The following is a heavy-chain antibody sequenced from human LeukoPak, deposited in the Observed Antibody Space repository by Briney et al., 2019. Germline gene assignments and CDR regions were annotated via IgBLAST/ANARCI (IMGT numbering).Heavy chain of an antibody. V-gene: IGHV1-46*01. CDR2: INLSGGST. Sequence: ASVKVSCKTSGYSFTNYYMHWVRQAPGQGLEWMGIINLSGGSTNYAQKFQGRVTMTRDTSTTTVYMELTSLRSEDTAVYYCARDPPHGYCSSTSCYGNDYWGQGTLVTASS. CDR3: ARDPPHGYCSSTSCYGNDY. CDR1: GYSFTNYY. D-gene: IGHD2-2*03. J-gene: IGHJ4*02.